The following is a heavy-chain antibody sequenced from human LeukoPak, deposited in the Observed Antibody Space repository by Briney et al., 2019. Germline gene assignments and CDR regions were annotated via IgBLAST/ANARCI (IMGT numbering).Heavy chain of an antibody. CDR2: IIPIFGTA. J-gene: IGHJ4*02. CDR3: ARGGSSRGDRFDY. CDR1: GGTFSSYA. V-gene: IGHV1-69*05. Sequence: SVKVSCKASGGTFSSYAISWVRQAPGRGLEWMGRIIPIFGTANYAQKFQGRVTITTDESTSTAYMELSSLRSEDTAVYYCARGGSSRGDRFDYWGQGTLVTVSS. D-gene: IGHD3-10*01.